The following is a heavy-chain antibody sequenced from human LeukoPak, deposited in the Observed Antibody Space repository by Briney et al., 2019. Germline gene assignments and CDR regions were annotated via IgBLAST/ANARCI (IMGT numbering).Heavy chain of an antibody. J-gene: IGHJ4*02. Sequence: GASLQISCKGSGSSFSSYWIGWVRQLPGKGLEWMGSIYPGDSDTRYSPSFQGQVTISADRSISTAYLQWSSLKASDIAMYYCARRRCGYDGYYFEYWGQGTLVTVSS. D-gene: IGHD5-12*01. V-gene: IGHV5-51*01. CDR2: IYPGDSDT. CDR3: ARRRCGYDGYYFEY. CDR1: GSSFSSYW.